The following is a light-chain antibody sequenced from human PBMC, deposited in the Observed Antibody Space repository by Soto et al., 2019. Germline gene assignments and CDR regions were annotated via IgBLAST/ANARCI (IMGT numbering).Light chain of an antibody. J-gene: IGLJ1*01. V-gene: IGLV2-14*01. CDR1: SSDVGGYNY. CDR2: EVS. CDR3: SSYTSSTTLV. Sequence: QSALTQPASVSGSPGQSIAISCTGTSSDVGGYNYVSWYQRHPGKAPKLMIYEVSNRPSGVSNRFSGSKSGNTASLTVSGLQPEDEADYYCSSYTSSTTLVFGTGTKVTVL.